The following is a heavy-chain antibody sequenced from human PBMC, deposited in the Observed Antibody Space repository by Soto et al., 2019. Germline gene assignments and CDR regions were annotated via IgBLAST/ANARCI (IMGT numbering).Heavy chain of an antibody. D-gene: IGHD3-16*01. CDR2: IYGDDNK. V-gene: IGHV2-5*02. CDR3: AHRRDYGRMDV. CDR1: GFSLSTSAVG. Sequence: QITLKESGPTLVKPTQTLTLTCTFSGFSLSTSAVGVGWIRQPPGKALEWLALIYGDDNKLYSPSLKSRLTITKDTSKTQVVFTMTNMDPVATATYYCAHRRDYGRMDVWGQGTTVTVSS. J-gene: IGHJ6*02.